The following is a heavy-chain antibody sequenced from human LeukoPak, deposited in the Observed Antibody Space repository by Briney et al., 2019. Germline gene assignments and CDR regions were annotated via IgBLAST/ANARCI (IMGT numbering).Heavy chain of an antibody. CDR3: ARDGNYYDSSGYDY. CDR2: ISSSSSYI. D-gene: IGHD3-22*01. V-gene: IGHV3-21*01. J-gene: IGHJ4*02. CDR1: GFIFSRYS. Sequence: GGSLRLSCAASGFIFSRYSMNWVRQAPGKGLEWVSSISSSSSYIYYADSVKGRFTISRDNAKNSLYLQMNSLRAEDTAVYYCARDGNYYDSSGYDYWGQGTLVTVSS.